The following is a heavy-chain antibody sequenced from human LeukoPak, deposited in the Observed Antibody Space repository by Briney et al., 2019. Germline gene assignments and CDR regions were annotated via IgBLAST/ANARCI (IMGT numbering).Heavy chain of an antibody. CDR1: GFTFSSYA. V-gene: IGHV3-23*01. CDR3: AKMPVSYSSGWSNFDY. CDR2: ICGSGGST. Sequence: GGSLRLSCAASGFTFSSYAMSWVRQAPGKGLEWVSGICGSGGSTYYADSVKGRFTISRDNSKNTLYLQMNSLRAEDTAVYYCAKMPVSYSSGWSNFDYWGQGNLVTVSS. J-gene: IGHJ4*02. D-gene: IGHD6-19*01.